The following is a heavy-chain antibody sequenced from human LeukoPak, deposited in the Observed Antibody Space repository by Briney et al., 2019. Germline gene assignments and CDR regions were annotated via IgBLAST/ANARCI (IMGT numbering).Heavy chain of an antibody. Sequence: QAGGSLRLSCAASGFTFSSYAMSWVRQAPGKGLEWVSAISGSGGSTYYADSVKGRFTISRDNSKNTLYLQMNSLRAEDTAVYYCAKAPYSGSYLNWFDPWGQGTLVTVSS. D-gene: IGHD1-26*01. J-gene: IGHJ5*02. V-gene: IGHV3-23*01. CDR1: GFTFSSYA. CDR3: AKAPYSGSYLNWFDP. CDR2: ISGSGGST.